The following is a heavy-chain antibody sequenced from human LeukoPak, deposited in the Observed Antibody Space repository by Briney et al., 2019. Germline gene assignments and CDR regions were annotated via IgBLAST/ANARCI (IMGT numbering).Heavy chain of an antibody. CDR3: ARGGGRLRGITYIWFDP. Sequence: ASVKVSYKASGYTFTSYDINWVRQATGQGLEWMGWMNPNSGNTGYAQKFQGRVTMTRNTSISTAYMELSSLRSEDTAVYYCARGGGRLRGITYIWFDPWGQGTLVTVSS. CDR2: MNPNSGNT. CDR1: GYTFTSYD. D-gene: IGHD5-12*01. V-gene: IGHV1-8*01. J-gene: IGHJ5*02.